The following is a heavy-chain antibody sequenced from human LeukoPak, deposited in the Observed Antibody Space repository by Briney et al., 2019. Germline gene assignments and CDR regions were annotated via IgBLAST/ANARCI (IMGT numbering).Heavy chain of an antibody. D-gene: IGHD4-17*01. CDR1: GGSISSYY. V-gene: IGHV4-59*08. J-gene: IGHJ4*02. CDR2: IYHSGST. Sequence: SETLSLTRTVSGGSISSYYWSWIRQPPGKGLEWIGYIYHSGSTNSNLSLKSRVTISVDTSKNQFSLKLSSVTAADTAVYYCASGRGTVTRFDYWGQGTLVTV. CDR3: ASGRGTVTRFDY.